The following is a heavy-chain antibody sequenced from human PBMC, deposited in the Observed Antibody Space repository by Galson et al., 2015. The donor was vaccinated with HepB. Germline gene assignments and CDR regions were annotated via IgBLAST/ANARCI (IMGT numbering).Heavy chain of an antibody. V-gene: IGHV4-59*01. CDR3: ARHRWARLCNRGNCHSSDWFDT. CDR2: VAYNGST. J-gene: IGHJ5*02. CDR1: GASTNSYY. D-gene: IGHD2-15*01. Sequence: SETLSLTCNLSGASTNSYYWTWIRQAPGKGLEWLGFVAYNGSTFYNPSLKSRITISTDTSKSRFSLTLTSVTPADTAFYYCARHRWARLCNRGNCHSSDWFDTWGRGTLVTV.